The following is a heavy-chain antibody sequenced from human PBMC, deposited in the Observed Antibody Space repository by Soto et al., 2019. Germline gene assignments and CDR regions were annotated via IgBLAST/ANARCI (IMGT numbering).Heavy chain of an antibody. J-gene: IGHJ3*02. CDR1: GGSVSSGSYY. D-gene: IGHD3-16*01. V-gene: IGHV4-61*01. CDR3: ARPDGGGAFDI. CDR2: IYYSGST. Sequence: SETLSLTCTVSGGSVSSGSYYWSWIRQPPGKGLEWIGYIYYSGSTNYNPSLKSRVTISVDTSKNQFSLKLSSVTAADTAVYYCARPDGGGAFDIWGQGTMVTVSS.